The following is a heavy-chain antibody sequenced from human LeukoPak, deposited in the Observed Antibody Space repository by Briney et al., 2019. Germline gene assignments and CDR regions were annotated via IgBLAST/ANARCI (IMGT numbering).Heavy chain of an antibody. CDR2: IYTSGST. J-gene: IGHJ5*02. Sequence: SSETLSLTCTVSGGSISSYYWSWIRQPAGKGLEWIGRIYTSGSTNYNPSLKSRVTMSVDTSKNQFSLKLSSVTAADTAVYYCARARGYCSGGSCYSYGWFDPWGQGTLVTVSS. D-gene: IGHD2-15*01. CDR1: GGSISSYY. CDR3: ARARGYCSGGSCYSYGWFDP. V-gene: IGHV4-4*07.